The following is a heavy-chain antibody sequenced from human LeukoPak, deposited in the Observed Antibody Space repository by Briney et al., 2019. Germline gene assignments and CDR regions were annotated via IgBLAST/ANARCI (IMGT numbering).Heavy chain of an antibody. J-gene: IGHJ4*02. D-gene: IGHD5-24*01. CDR1: GYNFTNYA. CDR3: ARDQVKNGYNPGDH. V-gene: IGHV1-3*01. Sequence: ASVKVSCKASGYNFTNYALHWVRQAPGQSLEWMGWINAGNGNTKYSQKLQGRVTITRDTSASIVYMELSSLRSEDTAVYYCARDQVKNGYNPGDHWGQGTLVTVSS. CDR2: INAGNGNT.